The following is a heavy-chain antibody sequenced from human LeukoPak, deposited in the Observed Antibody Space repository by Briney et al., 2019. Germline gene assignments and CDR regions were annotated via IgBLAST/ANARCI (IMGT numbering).Heavy chain of an antibody. V-gene: IGHV3-20*04. CDR3: ARHLSGSYYRGADY. CDR1: GFTFSSYW. Sequence: GGSLRLSCAASGFTFSSYWMHWVRQAPGKGLEWVSGINWYGGSTGYADSVKGRFTISRDNAKNSLYLQMNSLRAEDTALYYCARHLSGSYYRGADYWGQGTLVTVSS. CDR2: INWYGGST. J-gene: IGHJ4*02. D-gene: IGHD1-26*01.